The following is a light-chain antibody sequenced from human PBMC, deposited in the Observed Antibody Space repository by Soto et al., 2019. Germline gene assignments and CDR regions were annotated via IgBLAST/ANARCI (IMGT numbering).Light chain of an antibody. J-gene: IGLJ1*01. CDR2: DVS. CDR1: SSDVGGYNY. Sequence: QSALTRPASVSGSPGHSITISCTGTSSDVGGYNYVSWYQHHPGKAPKLMIFDVSNRPSGVSNRFSGSKSGNTASLTISGLQPEDEADYYCSSYTTSNTRQIVFGTGTKVTVL. CDR3: SSYTTSNTRQIV. V-gene: IGLV2-14*03.